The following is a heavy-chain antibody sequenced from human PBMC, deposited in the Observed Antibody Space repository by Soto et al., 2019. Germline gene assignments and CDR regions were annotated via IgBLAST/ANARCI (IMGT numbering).Heavy chain of an antibody. CDR3: ATENDLLTYFGMDV. CDR1: GFTFSNYA. J-gene: IGHJ6*02. CDR2: LSYDGNTN. V-gene: IGHV3-30-3*01. Sequence: QVQLVESGGGVVQPGRSLRLSCAASGFTFSNYAMHWVRQAPGKGLEWVAILSYDGNTNFYADSVKGRFTISRDNSKNTLSLQMNSLRPEDTAVYYCATENDLLTYFGMDVWGQGTTVTVSS. D-gene: IGHD3-9*01.